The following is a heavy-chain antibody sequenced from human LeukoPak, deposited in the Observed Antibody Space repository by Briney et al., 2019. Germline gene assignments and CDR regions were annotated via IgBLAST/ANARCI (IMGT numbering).Heavy chain of an antibody. D-gene: IGHD2-15*01. CDR2: INSDGSRT. J-gene: IGHJ4*02. CDR1: GITFSSYW. V-gene: IGHV3-74*01. Sequence: PGGSLRLSCAASGITFSSYWMHWVRQAPGKGLVWVSRINSDGSRTSYADSVKGRLTISRDNAKNTLYLQMNSLRVEDTAVYYYARVDCDDTGCYDRHFDYWGQGTLVTVSS. CDR3: ARVDCDDTGCYDRHFDY.